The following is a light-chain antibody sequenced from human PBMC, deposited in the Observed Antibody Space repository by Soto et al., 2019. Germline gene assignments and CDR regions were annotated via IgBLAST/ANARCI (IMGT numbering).Light chain of an antibody. Sequence: DIPMTQSPSTLSASVGDRVTITCRASQTISGWLAWYQQKPGKAPKLLIYKASSLQSAVPSRFSGSGSGTEFTLTISSLQPDDSATYYCQQYNSYPYTVGQGTKLEI. CDR1: QTISGW. V-gene: IGKV1-5*03. J-gene: IGKJ2*01. CDR3: QQYNSYPYT. CDR2: KAS.